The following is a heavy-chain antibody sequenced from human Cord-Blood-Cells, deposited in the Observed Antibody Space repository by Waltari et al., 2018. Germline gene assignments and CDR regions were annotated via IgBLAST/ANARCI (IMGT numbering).Heavy chain of an antibody. CDR2: INHSGST. D-gene: IGHD2-15*01. J-gene: IGHJ5*02. CDR1: GGPLRVYY. V-gene: IGHV4-34*01. Sequence: QVQLQQWGAGLLKPSETLSLTCAVYGGPLRVYYWSWIRQPPGKGLEWSGEINHSGSTNYNPSLKSRVTISVDTSKNQFSLKLSSVTAADTAVYYCAPTPPPYCSGGSCYPAWGQGTLVTVSS. CDR3: APTPPPYCSGGSCYPA.